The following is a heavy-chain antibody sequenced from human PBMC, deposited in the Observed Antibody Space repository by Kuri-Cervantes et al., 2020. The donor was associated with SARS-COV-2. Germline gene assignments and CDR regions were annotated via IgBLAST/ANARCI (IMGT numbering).Heavy chain of an antibody. Sequence: ESLKISCGVSGDSIGSSDWWSWIRQPPGKGLEWIGQMYLPGIANYNPSLRGRVTISGDKSQSQISLKLISLTAADTAVYYCARNWGFGFDVWGQGMMVTVSS. V-gene: IGHV4/OR15-8*01. J-gene: IGHJ3*01. CDR2: MYLPGIA. D-gene: IGHD3-16*01. CDR1: GDSIGSSDW. CDR3: ARNWGFGFDV.